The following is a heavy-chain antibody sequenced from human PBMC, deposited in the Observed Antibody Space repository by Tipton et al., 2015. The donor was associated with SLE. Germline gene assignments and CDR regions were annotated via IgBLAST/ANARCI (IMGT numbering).Heavy chain of an antibody. D-gene: IGHD3-22*01. CDR3: AKGREYYESVGEDAFDI. CDR2: ISGSGVST. Sequence: SLRLSCAASGFIFDNFAMTWVRQAPGKGLEWVSGISGSGVSTYYADSVKGRFTISRDNSNDTLYLQMNSLRAEDTAVYYCAKGREYYESVGEDAFDIWGQGTPVTVSS. CDR1: GFIFDNFA. V-gene: IGHV3-23*01. J-gene: IGHJ3*02.